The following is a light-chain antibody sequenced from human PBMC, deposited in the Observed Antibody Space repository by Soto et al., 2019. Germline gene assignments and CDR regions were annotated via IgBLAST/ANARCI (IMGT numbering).Light chain of an antibody. CDR2: FVS. Sequence: DIVMTQSPLSLSVTPGEPASISCRSSQSLLHSNGYNYLDWHLQKPGQSPQLLIYFVSNRASGVPDRFSGSGSGTDFTLKISRVEPEDVGVYYCMQALQTRTFGQGTKVDIK. J-gene: IGKJ1*01. CDR1: QSLLHSNGYNY. CDR3: MQALQTRT. V-gene: IGKV2-28*01.